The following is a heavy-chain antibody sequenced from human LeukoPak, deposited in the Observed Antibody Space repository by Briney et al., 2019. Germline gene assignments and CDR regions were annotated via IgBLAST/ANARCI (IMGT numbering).Heavy chain of an antibody. J-gene: IGHJ6*02. CDR3: ARESIVVVPAATPYGMDV. Sequence: TSETLSLTCTVSGGSISSYYWSWIRQPAGKGLEWIGRIYTSGSTNYNPSLKSRVTMSVDTSKNQFSLKLSSVTAADTAVYYCARESIVVVPAATPYGMDVWGQGTTVTVSS. CDR1: GGSISSYY. V-gene: IGHV4-4*07. CDR2: IYTSGST. D-gene: IGHD2-2*01.